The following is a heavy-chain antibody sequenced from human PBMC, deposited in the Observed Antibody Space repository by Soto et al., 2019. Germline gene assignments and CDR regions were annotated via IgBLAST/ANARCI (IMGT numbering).Heavy chain of an antibody. CDR1: GGSISSGDYY. CDR2: IYYSGST. D-gene: IGHD3-16*01. CDR3: ARDPYSLSPKYNWFGP. V-gene: IGHV4-30-4*01. J-gene: IGHJ5*01. Sequence: TSETLSLTCTVSGGSISSGDYYWSWIRQPPGKGLEWIGYIYYSGSTYYNPSLKSRVTISVDTSKNQFSLKLSSVTAADTAVYYCARDPYSLSPKYNWFGPWGQGILVTVSS.